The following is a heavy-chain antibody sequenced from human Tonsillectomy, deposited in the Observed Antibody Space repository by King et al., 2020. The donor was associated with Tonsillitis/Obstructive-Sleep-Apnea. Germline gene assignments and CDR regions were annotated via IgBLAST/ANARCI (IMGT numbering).Heavy chain of an antibody. J-gene: IGHJ4*02. CDR1: GYIFTRHY. D-gene: IGHD2-2*01. V-gene: IGHV1-46*01. CDR3: VRAAEDQRPFDY. Sequence: VQLVEPGAEVKKPGASVRVSCKASGYIFTRHYIHCVRQAPGQGLEWMGIINSSGGTTIYAQKFQGRGTMTRDTSTSTVYMELSSLKSEDTAVYYCVRAAEDQRPFDYWGQGTLVTVSS. CDR2: INSSGGTT.